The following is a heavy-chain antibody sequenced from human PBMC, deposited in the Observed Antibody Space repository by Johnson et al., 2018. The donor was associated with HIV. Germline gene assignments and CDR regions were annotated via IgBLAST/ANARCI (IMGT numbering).Heavy chain of an antibody. CDR1: GFTVSSNY. CDR3: TTAIYSYDTRDTRAFDI. V-gene: IGHV3-33*08. CDR2: IWYDGSNK. D-gene: IGHD3-22*01. J-gene: IGHJ3*02. Sequence: QVQLVESGGGLVQPGGSLRLSCAASGFTVSSNYMSWVRQAPGKGLEWVAVIWYDGSNKYYADSVKGRFTISRDNSKNTLYLQMNSLKTEDTALYYCTTAIYSYDTRDTRAFDIWGQGTMVTVSS.